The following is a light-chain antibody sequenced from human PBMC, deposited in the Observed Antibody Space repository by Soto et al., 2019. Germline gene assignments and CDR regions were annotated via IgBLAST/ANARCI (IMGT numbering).Light chain of an antibody. Sequence: QYVLTQPASVAGSPGQSITIACTGTSSDVGGYNYVSWYQVHPGKAPSLVIYDVSMRPPELSDRFSGSTSGNTASLTISGLQAEDEADYYCSAYTATRTLVFGGGTKLTVL. CDR3: SAYTATRTLV. V-gene: IGLV2-14*03. CDR1: SSDVGGYNY. CDR2: DVS. J-gene: IGLJ3*02.